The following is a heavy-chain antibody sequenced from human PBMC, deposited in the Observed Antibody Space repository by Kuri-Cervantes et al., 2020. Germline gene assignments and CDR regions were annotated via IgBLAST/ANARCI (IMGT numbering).Heavy chain of an antibody. J-gene: IGHJ4*02. V-gene: IGHV3-30*03. D-gene: IGHD5-24*01. CDR1: GFTFSSYG. CDR2: ISYDGSNK. Sequence: GESLKISCAASGFTFSSYGMHWVRQAPGKGLEWVAVISYDGSNKYYADSVKGRFTISRDNSKNTLYLQMNSLRAEDTAVYYCARENPRRDGYNNDLDYWGQGTLVTVSS. CDR3: ARENPRRDGYNNDLDY.